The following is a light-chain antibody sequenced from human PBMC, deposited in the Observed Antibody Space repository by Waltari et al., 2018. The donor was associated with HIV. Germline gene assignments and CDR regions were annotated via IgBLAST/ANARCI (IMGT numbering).Light chain of an antibody. J-gene: IGKJ2*01. Sequence: IPMTQSPASLSASVGDTVTISCRASQDIGFNVNWYQWRSGETPRLLIVAASRLQNGVPPRFSGSGYGTHFSLTITGPQPGDFALYFCQQNYNLPYTFGQGTRVEVK. CDR2: AAS. CDR3: QQNYNLPYT. CDR1: QDIGFN. V-gene: IGKV1-6*01.